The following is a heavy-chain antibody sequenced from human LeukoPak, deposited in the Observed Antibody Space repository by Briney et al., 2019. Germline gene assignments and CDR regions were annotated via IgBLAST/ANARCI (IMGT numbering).Heavy chain of an antibody. J-gene: IGHJ4*02. CDR3: AAVPHYYDSSGYGY. Sequence: GASVKVSCKASGFTFTSSGMQWVRQARGQRLEWIGWIVVGSGNTNYAQKFQERVTITRDMSTSTVYMELSSLRSEDTAVYYCAAVPHYYDSSGYGYWGQGTLVTVSS. CDR2: IVVGSGNT. V-gene: IGHV1-58*02. D-gene: IGHD3-22*01. CDR1: GFTFTSSG.